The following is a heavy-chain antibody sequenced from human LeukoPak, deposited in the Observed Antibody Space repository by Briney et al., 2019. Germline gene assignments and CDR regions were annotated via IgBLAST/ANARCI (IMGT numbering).Heavy chain of an antibody. V-gene: IGHV3-23*01. CDR3: ATEYKVGTSTKYFQH. D-gene: IGHD1-26*01. J-gene: IGHJ1*01. CDR2: ISDSGRTR. Sequence: QTGGSLRLSCAASGFTFDSHYISWVRQAPGKGLQWVSAISDSGRTRHYADSVRGRFTISRDNSKSTVYLQMNSLRAEDAAVYHCATEYKVGTSTKYFQHWGLGTLVTVSS. CDR1: GFTFDSHY.